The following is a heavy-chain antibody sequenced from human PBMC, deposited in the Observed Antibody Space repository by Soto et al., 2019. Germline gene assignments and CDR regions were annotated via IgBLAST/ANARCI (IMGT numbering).Heavy chain of an antibody. J-gene: IGHJ5*02. CDR1: GYTFTSYG. CDR3: ARDKYCSSTSCYNWFDP. CDR2: ISAYNGNT. Sequence: ASMKVSCKAPGYTFTSYGISWVRQAPGQGLEWMGWISAYNGNTNYAQKLQGRVTMTTDTSTSTAYMELRSLRSDDTAVYYCARDKYCSSTSCYNWFDPWGQGTLVTVSS. V-gene: IGHV1-18*04. D-gene: IGHD2-2*01.